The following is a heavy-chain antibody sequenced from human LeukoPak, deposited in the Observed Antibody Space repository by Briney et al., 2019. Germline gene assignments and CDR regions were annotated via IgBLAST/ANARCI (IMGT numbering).Heavy chain of an antibody. CDR1: GGSLSGHY. CDR2: INHRGIT. V-gene: IGHV4-34*01. CDR3: ARQHDPTGRFDP. D-gene: IGHD1-1*01. J-gene: IGHJ5*02. Sequence: PSETLSLTCAVYGGSLSGHYWSWIRQPPGKGLEWIGEINHRGITNHNPSLKSRVTISVDTSKNQCSLKLSSVTAADTAVYYCARQHDPTGRFDPWGQGTLVTVSS.